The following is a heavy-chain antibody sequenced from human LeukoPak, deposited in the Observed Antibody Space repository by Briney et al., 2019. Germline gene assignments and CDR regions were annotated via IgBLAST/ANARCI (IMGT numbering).Heavy chain of an antibody. D-gene: IGHD1-26*01. V-gene: IGHV3-30*04. Sequence: GRSLRLSGAASGFTFSSYAMHWVRQAPGKGLEWVAVISYDGSNKYYADSVKGRFTISRDNSKNTLYLQMNSLRAEDTAVYYCAREYSGYDYGMDVWGKGTTVTVSS. CDR1: GFTFSSYA. J-gene: IGHJ6*04. CDR2: ISYDGSNK. CDR3: AREYSGYDYGMDV.